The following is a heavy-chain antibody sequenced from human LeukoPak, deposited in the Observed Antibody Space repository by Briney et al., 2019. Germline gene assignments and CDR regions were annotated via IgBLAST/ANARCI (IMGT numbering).Heavy chain of an antibody. CDR1: GGSISTYY. V-gene: IGHV4-59*01. Sequence: SETLSLTCNVSGGSISTYYWSWFQQPPGKRLEWIGYIFNVGSTNYNPSLKSRVTISVDTSKNQFSLKLSSVTAADTAVYYCAREGSTVDYYYMDVWGKGTTVTVSS. CDR3: AREGSTVDYYYMDV. J-gene: IGHJ6*03. D-gene: IGHD4-11*01. CDR2: IFNVGST.